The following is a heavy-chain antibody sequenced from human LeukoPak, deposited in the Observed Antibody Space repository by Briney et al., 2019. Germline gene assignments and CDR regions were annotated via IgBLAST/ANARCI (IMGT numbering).Heavy chain of an antibody. D-gene: IGHD2-2*01. CDR1: GGSISSGGYY. V-gene: IGHV4-61*08. CDR3: ARLTRCSSTSCYLRGMDV. J-gene: IGHJ6*02. Sequence: SETLSLTCTVSGGSISSGGYYWSWIRQPPGKGLEWIGYIYYSGSTNYNPSLKSRVTISVDTSKNQFSLKLSSVTAADTAVYYCARLTRCSSTSCYLRGMDVWGQGTTVTVSS. CDR2: IYYSGST.